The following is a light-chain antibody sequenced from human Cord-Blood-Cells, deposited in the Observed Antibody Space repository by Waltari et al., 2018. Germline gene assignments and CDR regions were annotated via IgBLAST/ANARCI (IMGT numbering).Light chain of an antibody. V-gene: IGKV3-11*01. CDR2: DAS. J-gene: IGKJ4*01. Sequence: ELVLTQSPATLSLSPGERATLSRRASQSVSSSLAWYQQKPGQAPRLLIYDASNRATGIPARFSGSGSGTDFTLTISSLEPEDFAVYYCQQRSNWLTFGGGTKVEIK. CDR1: QSVSSS. CDR3: QQRSNWLT.